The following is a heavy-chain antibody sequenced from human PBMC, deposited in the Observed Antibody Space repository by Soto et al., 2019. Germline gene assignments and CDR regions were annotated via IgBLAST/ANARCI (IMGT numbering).Heavy chain of an antibody. CDR1: GASISSSNYY. V-gene: IGHV4-39*01. D-gene: IGHD6-19*01. J-gene: IGHJ4*02. CDR3: ARQPYTSGAYYFDY. Sequence: SETLSLTCTVSGASISSSNYYWGWVRQPPGKGLEWIGNIYYSGTTYYNPSLKSRVTLSVDTPKNQFSLRLSSVTAADTAVYYCARQPYTSGAYYFDYWGQGTPVTVSS. CDR2: IYYSGTT.